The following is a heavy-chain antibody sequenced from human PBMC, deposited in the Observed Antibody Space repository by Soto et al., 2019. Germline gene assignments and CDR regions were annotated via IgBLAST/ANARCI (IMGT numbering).Heavy chain of an antibody. CDR3: AKARYGDYALDY. Sequence: EVQLVESGGGLVQPGRSLRLSCAASGFTFDDYAMHCVRQAPGKGLEWVSGISWNSGSIGYEGSVKGRFTISRDNAKNSLYLQMTSLRAEDTALYYCAKARYGDYALDYWGQGTLVTVSS. J-gene: IGHJ4*02. D-gene: IGHD4-17*01. CDR1: GFTFDDYA. V-gene: IGHV3-9*01. CDR2: ISWNSGSI.